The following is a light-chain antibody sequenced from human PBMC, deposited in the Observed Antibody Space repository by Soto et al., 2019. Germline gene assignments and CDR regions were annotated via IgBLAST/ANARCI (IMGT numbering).Light chain of an antibody. CDR3: ATWDSSLSAAV. J-gene: IGLJ1*01. CDR2: DNN. V-gene: IGLV1-51*01. Sequence: QSVLTQPPSVSAAPGQKVTISCSGSSSNIGNNYVSWYQHLPGTDPKLLIYDNNERPSGIPDRLFGSKSGTSATLGITGLQTGDEADYYCATWDSSLSAAVLGPGTQLTVL. CDR1: SSNIGNNY.